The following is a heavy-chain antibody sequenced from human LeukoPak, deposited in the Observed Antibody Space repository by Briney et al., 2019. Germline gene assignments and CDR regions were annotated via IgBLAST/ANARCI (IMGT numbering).Heavy chain of an antibody. J-gene: IGHJ4*02. Sequence: SETLSLTCAVYGGSFSGYYWSWIRQPPGKGLDWTGEIDHSGSTNYNPSLKSRVTISVDTSKNQFSLKLSSVTAADTAVYYCASTYCSSTSCRATKPDYWGQGTLVTVSS. CDR1: GGSFSGYY. CDR3: ASTYCSSTSCRATKPDY. V-gene: IGHV4-34*01. D-gene: IGHD2-2*01. CDR2: IDHSGST.